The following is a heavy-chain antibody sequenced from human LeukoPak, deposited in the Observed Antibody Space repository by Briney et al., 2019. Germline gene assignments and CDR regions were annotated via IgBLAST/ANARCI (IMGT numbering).Heavy chain of an antibody. D-gene: IGHD5-18*01. CDR3: ASSPIQLLNDAFDI. Sequence: SETLSLTCAVYGGSFSGYYWSWIRQPPGKGLEWIGEINHSGSTNYNPSLKSRVTISVDTSKNQFSLKLSSVTAADTAVYYCASSPIQLLNDAFDIWGQGTMVTVSS. CDR2: INHSGST. CDR1: GGSFSGYY. V-gene: IGHV4-34*01. J-gene: IGHJ3*02.